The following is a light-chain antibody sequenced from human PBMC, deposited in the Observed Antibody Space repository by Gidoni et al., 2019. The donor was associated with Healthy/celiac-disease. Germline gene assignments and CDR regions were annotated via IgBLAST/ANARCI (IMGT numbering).Light chain of an antibody. CDR3: QQYYSTSMYT. J-gene: IGKJ2*01. CDR1: QSVLYSSNNKNY. Sequence: DIVMTQSPDSLAVSLGERATINCKSSQSVLYSSNNKNYLAWYQQKPGPPPKLLIYWASTRESGVPDRFSGSGSGTDFTLTISSLQAEDVAVYYCQQYYSTSMYTFXXXTKLEIK. V-gene: IGKV4-1*01. CDR2: WAS.